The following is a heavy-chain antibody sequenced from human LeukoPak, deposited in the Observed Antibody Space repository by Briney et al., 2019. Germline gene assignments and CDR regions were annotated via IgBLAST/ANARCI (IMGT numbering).Heavy chain of an antibody. V-gene: IGHV3-74*01. CDR2: INSDGSST. CDR1: GFTFSSYW. Sequence: GGSLRLSCAASGFTFSSYWMHWVRQAPGKGLVWVSRINSDGSSTSYADSVKGRFTISRDNSKNTLYLQMNSLSAEDTAVYYCAWGHYYAAFDYWGQGTLVTVSS. J-gene: IGHJ4*02. D-gene: IGHD3-10*01. CDR3: AWGHYYAAFDY.